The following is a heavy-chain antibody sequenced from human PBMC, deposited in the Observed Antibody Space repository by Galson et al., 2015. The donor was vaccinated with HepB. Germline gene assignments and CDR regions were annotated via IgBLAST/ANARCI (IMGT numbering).Heavy chain of an antibody. D-gene: IGHD3-9*01. V-gene: IGHV4-39*01. CDR1: GGSISSSSYY. CDR3: ARRSYDILTGPTDY. J-gene: IGHJ4*02. CDR2: IYYSGST. Sequence: TLSLTCTVSGGSISSSSYYWGWIRQPPGKGLEWIGSIYYSGSTYYNPSLKSRVTISVDTSKNQFSLKLSSVTAADTAVYYCARRSYDILTGPTDYWGQGTLVTVSS.